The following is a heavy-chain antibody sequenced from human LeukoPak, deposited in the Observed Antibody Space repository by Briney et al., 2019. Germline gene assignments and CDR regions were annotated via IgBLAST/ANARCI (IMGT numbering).Heavy chain of an antibody. D-gene: IGHD3-3*01. V-gene: IGHV3-9*01. CDR2: ISWNSGSI. J-gene: IGHJ4*02. CDR3: APAPTYYDFWSGYYDY. CDR1: GFTFDDYA. Sequence: GGSLRLSCAASGFTFDDYAMHWVRQAPGKGLEWVSGISWNSGSIGYADSVKGRFTISRDNSKNTLYLQMNSLRAEDTAVYYCAPAPTYYDFWSGYYDYWGQGTLVTVSS.